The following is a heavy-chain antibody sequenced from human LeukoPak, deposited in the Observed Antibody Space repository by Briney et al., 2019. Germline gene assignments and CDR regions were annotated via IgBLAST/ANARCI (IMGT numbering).Heavy chain of an antibody. V-gene: IGHV4-34*01. CDR1: IDSFTNYY. J-gene: IGHJ4*02. CDR2: VNDSGGT. CDR3: ARGRSDYDYVWGSYRPYYFDY. Sequence: SETLSLTCAVYIDSFTNYYWNWIRQTPGKGLEWIGEVNDSGGTNINPSLKSRVTMSVDTSKNQFSLKLSSVTTADTAVYYCARGRSDYDYVWGSYRPYYFDYWGQGTLVTVSS. D-gene: IGHD3-16*02.